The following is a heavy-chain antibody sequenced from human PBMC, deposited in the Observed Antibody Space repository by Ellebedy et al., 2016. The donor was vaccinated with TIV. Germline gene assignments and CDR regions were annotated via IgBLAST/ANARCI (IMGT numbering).Heavy chain of an antibody. V-gene: IGHV3-11*01. CDR2: ISSSGSTI. D-gene: IGHD3-10*01. Sequence: GESLKISXAASGFTFSDYYMSWIRQAPGKGLEWVSYISSSGSTIYYADSVKGRFTISRDNAKNSLYLQMNSLRAEDTALYYCAKGLGDEPYYYGMDVWGQGTTVTVSS. CDR3: AKGLGDEPYYYGMDV. CDR1: GFTFSDYY. J-gene: IGHJ6*02.